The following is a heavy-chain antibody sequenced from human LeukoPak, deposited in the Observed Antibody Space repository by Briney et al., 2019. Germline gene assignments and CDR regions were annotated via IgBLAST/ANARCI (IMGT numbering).Heavy chain of an antibody. CDR1: GFTFSSYA. V-gene: IGHV3-30-3*01. CDR2: ISYDGSNK. J-gene: IGHJ4*02. CDR3: ARVGARSGYKRGEYYFDY. D-gene: IGHD3-10*01. Sequence: GGSLRLSCAASGFTFSSYAMHWVRQAPGKGLEWVAVISYDGSNKYYADSVKGRFTISRDNSKNTLYLQMNSLRAEDTAVYYCARVGARSGYKRGEYYFDYWGQGTLVTVSS.